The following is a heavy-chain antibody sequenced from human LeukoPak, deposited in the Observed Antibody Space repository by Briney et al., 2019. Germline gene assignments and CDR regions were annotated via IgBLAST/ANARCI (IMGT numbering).Heavy chain of an antibody. D-gene: IGHD2-15*01. CDR1: GGSFSVYY. Sequence: SETLSLTCAVYGGSFSVYYWSWIRQPPEKGLEWIGEINHSGSTNYNPSLKSRVTISVDASKNQFSLKLSSVTAADTVVYYCAREGSGPNGGYDYWGQGTLVTVSS. CDR2: INHSGST. V-gene: IGHV4-34*01. J-gene: IGHJ4*02. CDR3: AREGSGPNGGYDY.